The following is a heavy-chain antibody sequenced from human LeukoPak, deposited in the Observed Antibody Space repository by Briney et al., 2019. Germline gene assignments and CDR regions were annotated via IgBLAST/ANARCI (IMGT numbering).Heavy chain of an antibody. Sequence: GESLKISFKGSGCSFTNYWIAWVRQLPGKGLEGLGLIYPGDSDTRYSPSFKGQVTISADKSISTAWLQWSSLKASDAAMYYCARVYGGIDYWGQGTLVTVSS. J-gene: IGHJ4*02. CDR1: GCSFTNYW. V-gene: IGHV5-51*01. CDR3: ARVYGGIDY. D-gene: IGHD3-16*01. CDR2: IYPGDSDT.